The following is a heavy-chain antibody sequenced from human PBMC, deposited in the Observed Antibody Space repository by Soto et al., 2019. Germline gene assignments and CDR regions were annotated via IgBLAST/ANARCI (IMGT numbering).Heavy chain of an antibody. J-gene: IGHJ4*02. V-gene: IGHV3-48*01. Sequence: EEHLVESGGGLVQPGGSLRLSCAASGFTFSSHVMYWVRQAPGKGLEWVSSINSGSTSIYYADSVKGRFTISRDNGTNSLYLQMSSLRADHTAVYYCLNGDYYGGPGTLVTGSS. CDR1: GFTFSSHV. CDR2: INSGSTSI. D-gene: IGHD4-17*01. CDR3: LNGDYY.